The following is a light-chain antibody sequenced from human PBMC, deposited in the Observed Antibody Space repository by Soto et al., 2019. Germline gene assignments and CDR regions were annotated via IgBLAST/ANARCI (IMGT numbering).Light chain of an antibody. Sequence: QSALTQPASVSGSPGQSITISCTGTSSDVGGYNYVSWYQQHPGKAPKLMIYDVSNRPSGVSNRFSGSKSGNTASLTISGLQAEDEADYYCSAYTSSSPLEVFGTGNKLTVL. CDR1: SSDVGGYNY. V-gene: IGLV2-14*01. J-gene: IGLJ1*01. CDR3: SAYTSSSPLEV. CDR2: DVS.